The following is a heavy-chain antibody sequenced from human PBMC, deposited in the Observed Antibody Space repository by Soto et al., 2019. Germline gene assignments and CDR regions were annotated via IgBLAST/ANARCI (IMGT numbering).Heavy chain of an antibody. D-gene: IGHD1-26*01. CDR3: ARQQWGDFR. CDR2: IKEDGSEQ. Sequence: EVQLVESGGGLVQPGGSLRLSCAASGFTFSSYFMTWVRQAPGKGLEWVATIKEDGSEQGYVDSVKGRFIISRDNAKNSLDLHMNSRRAEDTAVYYRARQQWGDFRWGQGTLVTVSS. V-gene: IGHV3-7*03. J-gene: IGHJ4*02. CDR1: GFTFSSYF.